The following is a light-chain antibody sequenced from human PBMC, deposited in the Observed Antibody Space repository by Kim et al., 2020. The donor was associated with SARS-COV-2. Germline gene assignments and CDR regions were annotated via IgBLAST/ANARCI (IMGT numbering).Light chain of an antibody. Sequence: SASVGDRVTITCRASQGVGSRVAWYQQKPGKAPRLLIYATNNLQSGVPSSFSGSGYGTDFTLTISSLQPEDFATYYCQQANNFPYTFGQGTKLEI. J-gene: IGKJ2*01. V-gene: IGKV1-12*01. CDR1: QGVGSR. CDR3: QQANNFPYT. CDR2: ATN.